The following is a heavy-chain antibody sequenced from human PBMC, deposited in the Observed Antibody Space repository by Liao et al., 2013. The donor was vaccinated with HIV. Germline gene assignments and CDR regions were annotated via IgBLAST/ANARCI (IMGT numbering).Heavy chain of an antibody. Sequence: QVQLQESGPGLVKPSQTLSLTCPVTGVSISSGSYYWSWLRQPAGKGLEWIGRIYSSGSTNYNPSLKSRVTISVDMSKNQFSLKLSSVTAADTAVYYCARDRYGDYIFDYWGQGTLVTVSS. D-gene: IGHD4-17*01. CDR3: ARDRYGDYIFDY. CDR1: GVSISSGSYY. V-gene: IGHV4-61*02. J-gene: IGHJ4*02. CDR2: IYSSGST.